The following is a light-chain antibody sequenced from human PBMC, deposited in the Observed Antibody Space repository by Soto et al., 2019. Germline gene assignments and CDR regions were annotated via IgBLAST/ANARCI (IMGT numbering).Light chain of an antibody. V-gene: IGLV2-14*01. CDR2: EVT. Sequence: QSALTQPASVSGSPGQSITISCTGTSSDVGGYNSVSWYQQHPGKAPKLMIYEVTHRPSGVSNRFSGSKSANTASLTISGLQAEDEADYYCSSYTTSTTYVFGTGTKVTVL. CDR1: SSDVGGYNS. CDR3: SSYTTSTTYV. J-gene: IGLJ1*01.